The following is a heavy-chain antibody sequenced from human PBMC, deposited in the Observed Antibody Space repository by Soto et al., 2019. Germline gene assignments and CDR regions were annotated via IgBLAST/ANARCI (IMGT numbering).Heavy chain of an antibody. CDR3: ARASRYYYDSSGYYFQAFGPYLDY. CDR2: TRNKANSYTT. D-gene: IGHD3-22*01. J-gene: IGHJ4*02. CDR1: GLTFSDHY. V-gene: IGHV3-72*01. Sequence: GGSLRLSCAASGLTFSDHYMDWVRQAPGKGLEWVGRTRNKANSYTTEYAASVKGRFTISRDDSKNSLYLQMNSLKTEDTAVYYCARASRYYYDSSGYYFQAFGPYLDYWGQGTLVTVSS.